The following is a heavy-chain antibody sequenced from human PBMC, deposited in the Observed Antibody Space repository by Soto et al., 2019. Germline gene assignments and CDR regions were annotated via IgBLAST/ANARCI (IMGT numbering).Heavy chain of an antibody. V-gene: IGHV3-23*01. CDR2: ISGSGVST. D-gene: IGHD6-19*01. Sequence: GGSLRLSCAAAGFTCSSYARSWVRQAPGKGLEWIPAISGSGVSTYYADSVKGRFTISRDNSKNTLYLQMNSLRAEDTAVYYYAKELHTSSGWSQVIYWGQGTLVTVSS. J-gene: IGHJ4*02. CDR3: AKELHTSSGWSQVIY. CDR1: GFTCSSYA.